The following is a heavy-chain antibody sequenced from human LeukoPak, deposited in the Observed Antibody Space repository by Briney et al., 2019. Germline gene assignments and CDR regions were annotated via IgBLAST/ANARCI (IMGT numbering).Heavy chain of an antibody. CDR1: GGSISSSSYY. V-gene: IGHV4-39*07. J-gene: IGHJ3*01. CDR2: INHSGST. Sequence: SSEALSLTCTVSGGSISSSSYYWGWIRQPPGKGLEWIGEINHSGSTNYNPSLKSRVTISVDTSKNQFSLKLSSVTAADTAVYYCARGRRRYSSSWYRDGGAFDLWGQGTMVTVSS. D-gene: IGHD6-13*01. CDR3: ARGRRRYSSSWYRDGGAFDL.